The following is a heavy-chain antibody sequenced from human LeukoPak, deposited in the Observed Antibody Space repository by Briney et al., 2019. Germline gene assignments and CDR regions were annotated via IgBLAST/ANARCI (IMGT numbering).Heavy chain of an antibody. CDR1: GFTFTGYY. Sequence: ASVKVSYKASGFTFTGYYMHWLRQAPGQGLEWMGWINPNGGGTDYAQKFQGRVTMTRDTTISMTYMGLKWLRSDDTAVYYCARDRSRVLDYWGQGTQVTVSS. J-gene: IGHJ4*02. D-gene: IGHD2-8*02. CDR3: ARDRSRVLDY. CDR2: INPNGGGT. V-gene: IGHV1-2*02.